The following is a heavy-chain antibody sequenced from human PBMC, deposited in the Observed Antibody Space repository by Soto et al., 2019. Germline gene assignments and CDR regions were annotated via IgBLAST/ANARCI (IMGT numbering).Heavy chain of an antibody. V-gene: IGHV4-31*03. J-gene: IGHJ4*02. D-gene: IGHD5-12*01. CDR2: IYYSGST. CDR3: ATTADGYNYLNY. Sequence: PSETLSLTCTVSGGSISSGGYYWSWIRQHPGKGLEWIGYIYYSGSTYYNPSLESRVIISVDTSKNQISLRLSSVTAADTAVYYCATTADGYNYLNYWGQGTLVTVSS. CDR1: GGSISSGGYY.